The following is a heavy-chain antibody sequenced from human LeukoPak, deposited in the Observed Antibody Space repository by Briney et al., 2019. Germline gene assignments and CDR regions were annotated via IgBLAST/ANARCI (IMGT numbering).Heavy chain of an antibody. J-gene: IGHJ4*02. CDR3: ASPRMIRGTITTPFDY. Sequence: GGSLRLSCAASGFTFSSFAMSWVRQAPGKGLEWVSSISSSGGHTFYSDSVKGRFTISRDNAKNSLYLQMNSLRAEDTAIYYCASPRMIRGTITTPFDYWGQGTLVTVSS. D-gene: IGHD3-10*01. CDR1: GFTFSSFA. CDR2: ISSSGGHT. V-gene: IGHV3-21*01.